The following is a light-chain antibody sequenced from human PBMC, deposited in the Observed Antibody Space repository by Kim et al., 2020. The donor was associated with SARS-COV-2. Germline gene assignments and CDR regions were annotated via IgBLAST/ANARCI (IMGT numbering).Light chain of an antibody. CDR2: QDS. V-gene: IGLV3-1*01. Sequence: SYELTQPPSVSVSPGQTASITCSGDKLGDKYACWYQQKPGQSPVLVIYQDSKRPSGIPERFSGSNSGNTATLTISGTQPMDEADYYCQAWDSSKATWVFGGGTQLTV. CDR1: KLGDKY. J-gene: IGLJ3*02. CDR3: QAWDSSKATWV.